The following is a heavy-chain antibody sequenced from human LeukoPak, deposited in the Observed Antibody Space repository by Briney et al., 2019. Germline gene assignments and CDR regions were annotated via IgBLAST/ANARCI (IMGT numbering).Heavy chain of an antibody. CDR3: ARAAPYYYGSGSYSWFDP. CDR1: GGSISSGSYY. CDR2: IYTSGST. V-gene: IGHV4-61*02. D-gene: IGHD3-10*01. J-gene: IGHJ5*02. Sequence: SETLSLTCTVSGGSISSGSYYWSWIRQPAGKGLEWIGRIYTSGSTNYNPSLKSRVTISVDTSKNQFSLKLSSVTAADTAVYYCARAAPYYYGSGSYSWFDPWGQGTLVTVSS.